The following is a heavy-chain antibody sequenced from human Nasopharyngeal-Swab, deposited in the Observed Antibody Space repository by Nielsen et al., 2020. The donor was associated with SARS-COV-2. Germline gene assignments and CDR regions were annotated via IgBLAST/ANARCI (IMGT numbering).Heavy chain of an antibody. J-gene: IGHJ4*02. CDR2: ISSSSSTI. D-gene: IGHD3-10*01. CDR1: GFTFSDYY. Sequence: GESLKISCAASGFTFSDYYMSWIRQAPGKGLEWVSYISSSSSTIYYADSVKGRFTISRDNAKNSLYLQMNSLRAEDTAVYYCARGETYYYGSGSGYYYFDYWGQGTLVTVSS. V-gene: IGHV3-11*04. CDR3: ARGETYYYGSGSGYYYFDY.